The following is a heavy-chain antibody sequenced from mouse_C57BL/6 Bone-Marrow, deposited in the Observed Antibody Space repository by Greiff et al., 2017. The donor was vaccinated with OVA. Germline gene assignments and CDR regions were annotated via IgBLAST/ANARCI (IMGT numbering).Heavy chain of an antibody. CDR1: GFTFSSYA. J-gene: IGHJ4*01. D-gene: IGHD2-4*01. CDR2: ISDGGSYT. CDR3: ARGHMITDLYYYAMDY. V-gene: IGHV5-4*01. Sequence: EVQLVESGGGLVKPGGSLKLSCAASGFTFSSYAMSWVRQTPEKRLEWVATISDGGSYTYYPDNVKGRFTISRDNAKNNLYLQMSHLKSEDTAMYYCARGHMITDLYYYAMDYWGQGTSVTVSS.